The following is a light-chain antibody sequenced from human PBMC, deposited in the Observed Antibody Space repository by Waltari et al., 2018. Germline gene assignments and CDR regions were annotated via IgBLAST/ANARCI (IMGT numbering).Light chain of an antibody. CDR1: SSNIGTNS. J-gene: IGLJ1*01. CDR3: ATWDDTLDIYV. Sequence: QSVLTQPPSASGTPGQTVTISCSGSSSNIGTNSVNWYQQFPGQAPKLLIYRSSDRPSGVPERFSGSSSGPSASLAISGLQSEDEAENYCATWDDTLDIYVFGAGTRLTVL. CDR2: RSS. V-gene: IGLV1-44*01.